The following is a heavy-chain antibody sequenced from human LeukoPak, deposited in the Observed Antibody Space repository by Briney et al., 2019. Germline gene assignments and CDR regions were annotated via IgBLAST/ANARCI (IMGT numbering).Heavy chain of an antibody. CDR1: GGSVGSDNPY. J-gene: IGHJ4*02. CDR3: ARGYYYRT. CDR2: IYADGSS. Sequence: PSETLSLTCTVSGGSVGSDNPYWNWIRQPAGKALEWIGRIYADGSSNYNPSLKSRVTILVDTSKNQFSLRLSSMTAADTAVYYCARGYYYRTWGLGTLVTVSS. D-gene: IGHD3-10*01. V-gene: IGHV4-61*02.